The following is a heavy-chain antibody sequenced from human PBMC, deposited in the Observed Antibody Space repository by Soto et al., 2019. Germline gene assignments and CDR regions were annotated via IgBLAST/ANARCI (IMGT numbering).Heavy chain of an antibody. V-gene: IGHV4-59*08. CDR2: IYYSGST. CDR1: GVSISSYY. CDR3: ARGDDYGDSYFDY. Sequence: PSETLSLTCTVSGVSISSYYWSWIRQPPGKGLEWIGYIYYSGSTNYNPSLKSRVTISVDTSKNQFSLKLSSVTAADTAVYYCARGDDYGDSYFDYWGQGTLVTVSS. J-gene: IGHJ4*02. D-gene: IGHD4-17*01.